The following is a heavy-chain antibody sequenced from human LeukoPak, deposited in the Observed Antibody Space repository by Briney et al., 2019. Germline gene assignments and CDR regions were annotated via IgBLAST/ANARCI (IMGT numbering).Heavy chain of an antibody. V-gene: IGHV3-33*01. Sequence: GRSLRLSCAASGFTFSSYGMHWVRQAPGKGLEWVAVIWYDGSNKYYADSVKGRFTISRDNSKNTLYLQMNSLRAEDTAVYYCARALVPLAWYYWGQGTLVTVSS. CDR2: IWYDGSNK. D-gene: IGHD2-8*01. CDR1: GFTFSSYG. CDR3: ARALVPLAWYY. J-gene: IGHJ4*02.